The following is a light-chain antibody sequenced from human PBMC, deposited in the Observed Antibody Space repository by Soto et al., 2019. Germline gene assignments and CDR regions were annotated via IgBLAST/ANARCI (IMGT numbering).Light chain of an antibody. Sequence: DIQLTQSPSTLSASVGDRVIITCRASQTIGTWLAWYQERPGKATKLLIYKACTLERGVPSRFSGSGSGTEFTPSISNLQPEDFATYYCHLYNTYSPTLGQGTKLDI. V-gene: IGKV1-5*03. CDR1: QTIGTW. CDR3: HLYNTYSPT. J-gene: IGKJ2*01. CDR2: KAC.